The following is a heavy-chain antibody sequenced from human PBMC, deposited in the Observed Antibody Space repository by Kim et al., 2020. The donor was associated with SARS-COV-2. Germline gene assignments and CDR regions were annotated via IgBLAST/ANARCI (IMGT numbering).Heavy chain of an antibody. J-gene: IGHJ2*01. CDR3: ARHVPYGSDWYFDL. CDR1: GGSISSSSYY. Sequence: SETLSLTCTVSGGSISSSSYYWGWIRQPPGKGLEWIGSIYYSGSTYYNPSLKSRVTISVDTSKNQFSLKLSSVTAADTAVYYCARHVPYGSDWYFDLWGR. CDR2: IYYSGST. D-gene: IGHD4-17*01. V-gene: IGHV4-39*01.